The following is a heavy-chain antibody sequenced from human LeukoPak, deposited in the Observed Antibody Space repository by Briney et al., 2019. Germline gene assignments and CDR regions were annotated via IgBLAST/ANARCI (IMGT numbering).Heavy chain of an antibody. D-gene: IGHD4-17*01. V-gene: IGHV4-34*01. CDR1: GGSFSGYY. CDR2: IYYSGST. J-gene: IGHJ4*02. CDR3: ARGKGDYHFDY. Sequence: SETLSLTCAVYGGSFSGYYWSWIRQPPGKGLEWIGNIYYSGSTYYNPSLKSRVTISVDRSKNQFSLKLSSVTAADTAVYYCARGKGDYHFDYWGQGTLVTVSS.